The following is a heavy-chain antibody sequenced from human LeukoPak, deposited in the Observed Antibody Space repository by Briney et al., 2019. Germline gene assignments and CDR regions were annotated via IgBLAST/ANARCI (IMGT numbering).Heavy chain of an antibody. CDR3: ASIGYCSSTSCAPIP. D-gene: IGHD2-2*01. J-gene: IGHJ5*02. CDR1: GFTLSNYW. CDR2: INADGSSA. V-gene: IGHV3-74*01. Sequence: GGSLRLSCAASGFTLSNYWMHWVRQAPGKGLVWVSRINADGSSASYADSVKGRFTISRDNAKNTLYLQMNSLRAEDTSLYHCASIGYCSSTSCAPIPWGQGTLVTVSS.